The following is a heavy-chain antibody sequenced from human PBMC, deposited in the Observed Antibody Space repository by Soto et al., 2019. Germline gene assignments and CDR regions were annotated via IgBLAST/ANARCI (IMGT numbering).Heavy chain of an antibody. J-gene: IGHJ3*02. CDR2: IYYSGST. Sequence: QVQLQESGPGLVKPSETLSLTCTVSGGSISSYYWSWIRQPPGKGLEWIGYIYYSGSTNYNPSLKSRGTISVDTSKNQFSLKLSSVTAADTAVYYCARRYGGAFDIWGQGTMVTVSS. D-gene: IGHD4-17*01. CDR1: GGSISSYY. CDR3: ARRYGGAFDI. V-gene: IGHV4-59*08.